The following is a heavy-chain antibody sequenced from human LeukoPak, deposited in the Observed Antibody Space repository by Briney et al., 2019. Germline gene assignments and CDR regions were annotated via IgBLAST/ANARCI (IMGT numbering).Heavy chain of an antibody. J-gene: IGHJ4*02. D-gene: IGHD3-10*01. CDR3: AKEYDSGGYGANFDY. V-gene: IGHV3-23*01. Sequence: PGGSLRLSCAASGFDFSSYGMSWVRQSPGKGLEWVSTFSASSTITYYADSVKGRFTISRDNSRNTMYLQMDSLRAEDTAVYYCAKEYDSGGYGANFDYWGQGTLVTVSS. CDR2: FSASSTIT. CDR1: GFDFSSYG.